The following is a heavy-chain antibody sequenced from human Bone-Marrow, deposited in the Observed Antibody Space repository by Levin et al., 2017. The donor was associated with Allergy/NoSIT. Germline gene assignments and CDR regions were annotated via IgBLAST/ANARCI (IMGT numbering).Heavy chain of an antibody. J-gene: IGHJ4*02. CDR1: GFTFSSYW. Sequence: GESLKISCAASGFTFSSYWMHWVRQAPGKGLVWVSRINSDGSSTSYADSVKGRFTISRDNAKNTLYLQMNSLRAEDTAVYYCARESGSSSRVLPNDYWGQGTLVTVSS. CDR3: ARESGSSSRVLPNDY. CDR2: INSDGSST. D-gene: IGHD1-26*01. V-gene: IGHV3-74*01.